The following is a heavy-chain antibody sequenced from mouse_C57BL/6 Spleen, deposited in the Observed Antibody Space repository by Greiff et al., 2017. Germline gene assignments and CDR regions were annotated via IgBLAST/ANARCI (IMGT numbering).Heavy chain of an antibody. V-gene: IGHV1-7*01. Sequence: VKLQQSGAELAKPGASVKLSCKASGYTFTSYWMHWVKQRPGQGLEWIGYINPSSGYTKYNQKFKDKATLTADKSSSTAYMQLSSLTYEDSAVYYCAKQGAFYDYDGAWFAYWGQGTLVTVSA. J-gene: IGHJ3*01. CDR2: INPSSGYT. D-gene: IGHD2-4*01. CDR1: GYTFTSYW. CDR3: AKQGAFYDYDGAWFAY.